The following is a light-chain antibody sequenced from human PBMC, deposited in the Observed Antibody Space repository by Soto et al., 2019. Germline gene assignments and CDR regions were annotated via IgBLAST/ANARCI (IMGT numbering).Light chain of an antibody. CDR3: QQYTDWPLT. CDR2: GVS. Sequence: EVVMTQSPATLSVSPGERATLSCRASQSVTSNYLAWYQQKPGQAPRLLIYGVSSRATGVPDRFSGSGSGTGFTLTISRLEPEDFAVYYCQQYTDWPLTFGQGTKVEVK. J-gene: IGKJ1*01. CDR1: QSVTSNY. V-gene: IGKV3-20*01.